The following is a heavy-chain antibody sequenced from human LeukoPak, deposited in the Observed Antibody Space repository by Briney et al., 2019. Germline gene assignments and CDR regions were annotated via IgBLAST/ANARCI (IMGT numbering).Heavy chain of an antibody. J-gene: IGHJ4*02. CDR3: AKAYSSSWPYYFDY. V-gene: IGHV3-30*02. CDR1: GFTFSSYG. Sequence: QSGGSLRLSCAASGFTFSSYGMHWVRQAPGKGLEWVAFIRYDGSNKYYADSVKGRFTISRDNSKNTLYLQMNSLRAEDTAVYYCAKAYSSSWPYYFDYWGQGTLVTVSS. CDR2: IRYDGSNK. D-gene: IGHD6-13*01.